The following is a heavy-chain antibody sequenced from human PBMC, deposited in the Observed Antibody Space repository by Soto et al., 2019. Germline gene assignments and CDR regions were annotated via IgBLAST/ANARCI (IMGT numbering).Heavy chain of an antibody. J-gene: IGHJ4*02. D-gene: IGHD2-21*02. CDR1: GFTFSSYV. Sequence: PGGSLRLSCAASGFTFSSYVMHGVRQAPGKGLEWVAVIWCDGSNKYYADSVNGRFTISRDNSKNTLYLQMNSLRAEDTAVYYCARDGPLTYCGGDCYPAGYYFDYWGQGTLVTVSS. CDR2: IWCDGSNK. CDR3: ARDGPLTYCGGDCYPAGYYFDY. V-gene: IGHV3-33*01.